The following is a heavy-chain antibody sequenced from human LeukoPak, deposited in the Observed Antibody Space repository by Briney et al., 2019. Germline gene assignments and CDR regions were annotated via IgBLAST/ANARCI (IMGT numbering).Heavy chain of an antibody. CDR3: TKEFCGSRAACAGGSYYDF. J-gene: IGHJ2*01. Sequence: PGGSLRLSCAASGFTFRKDDFHWVRHAPGKGLEWVAAIGVTGDTYYAASVKGRFTIYREDAANSLYLQMRSLGAGDTALYYFTKEFCGSRAACAGGSYYDFWGRGALVTVSS. CDR1: GFTFRKDD. V-gene: IGHV3-13*01. D-gene: IGHD2-15*01. CDR2: IGVTGDT.